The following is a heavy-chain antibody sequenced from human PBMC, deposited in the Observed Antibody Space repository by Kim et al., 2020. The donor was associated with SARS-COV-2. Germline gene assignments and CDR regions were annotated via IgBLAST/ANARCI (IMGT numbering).Heavy chain of an antibody. V-gene: IGHV3-48*02. J-gene: IGHJ6*02. Sequence: TKYYPDSVKGLFTTSRDKAKNSLYLQMNSLRDEDSAVYFCAKGYKYGMDVWGPGTTVIVSS. D-gene: IGHD1-1*01. CDR3: AKGYKYGMDV. CDR2: TK.